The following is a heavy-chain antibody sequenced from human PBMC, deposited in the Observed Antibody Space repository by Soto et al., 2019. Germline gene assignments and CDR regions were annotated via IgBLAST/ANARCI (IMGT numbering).Heavy chain of an antibody. J-gene: IGHJ6*03. CDR2: IYYSGGT. CDR3: AAGAYYYYMDV. V-gene: IGHV4-39*01. Sequence: PSETLSLTCTVSGVSISSRTYYWGWIRQPPGRGLEWIGNIYYSGGTYYNPSLKSRVAISVDTSRKQFSLKLSSVIAADTAVYYCAAGAYYYYMDVWGQGTTVTVSS. CDR1: GVSISSRTYY.